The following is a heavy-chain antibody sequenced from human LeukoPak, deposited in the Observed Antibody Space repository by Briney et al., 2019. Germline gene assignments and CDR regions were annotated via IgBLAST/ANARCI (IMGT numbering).Heavy chain of an antibody. V-gene: IGHV1-8*01. CDR3: ASGGDSSGWYPGTYYYYGMDV. D-gene: IGHD6-19*01. CDR1: GYTSTSYN. J-gene: IGHJ6*02. Sequence: ASVKASCKASGYTSTSYNINGVRQATGEGVGWIGWMNPNSGNTGYAQKFQGGVNMTRNTSISTAYMELSSLRSEDTAVYYCASGGDSSGWYPGTYYYYGMDVWGQGTTVTVSS. CDR2: MNPNSGNT.